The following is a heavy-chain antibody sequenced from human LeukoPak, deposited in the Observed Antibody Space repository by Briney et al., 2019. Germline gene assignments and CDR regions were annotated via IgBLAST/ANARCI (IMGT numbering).Heavy chain of an antibody. CDR1: GSSITSVSHY. Sequence: PSETLSLTCTISGSSITSVSHYWGWIRQPPGKGLEWIGDIYYTGRTYYSPSLRSRVTMSVHTSENQFSLRLNSETAVDTAVYYCARRWGNIVGVTYEYWGQGTLVTVSS. V-gene: IGHV4-39*01. D-gene: IGHD3-16*01. CDR2: IYYTGRT. J-gene: IGHJ4*02. CDR3: ARRWGNIVGVTYEY.